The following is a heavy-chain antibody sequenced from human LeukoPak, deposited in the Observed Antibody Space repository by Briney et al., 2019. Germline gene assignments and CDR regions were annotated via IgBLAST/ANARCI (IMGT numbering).Heavy chain of an antibody. CDR3: VSFYETY. Sequence: GGSLRLSCAASGNYWMHWVRQAPGKGLVWVSHINSDGSWTSYADSVKGQFAISKDNAKNTVYLQMNSLRAEDTAVYYCVSFYETYWGRGTLVTVSS. V-gene: IGHV3-74*01. D-gene: IGHD2/OR15-2a*01. CDR1: GNYW. J-gene: IGHJ4*02. CDR2: INSDGSWT.